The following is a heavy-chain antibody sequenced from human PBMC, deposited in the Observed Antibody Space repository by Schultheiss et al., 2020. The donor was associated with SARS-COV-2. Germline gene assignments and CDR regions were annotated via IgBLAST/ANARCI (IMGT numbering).Heavy chain of an antibody. CDR2: INHSGST. CDR1: GCSISSSSYY. V-gene: IGHV4-39*07. D-gene: IGHD5-18*01. CDR3: ARAPGGDTANDY. Sequence: SQTLSLTCTVSGCSISSSSYYWSWIRQPPGKGLEWIGEINHSGSTNYNPSLKSRVTISIDTSKNQFSLKLSSVTAADTAVYYCARAPGGDTANDYWGQGTLVTVSS. J-gene: IGHJ4*02.